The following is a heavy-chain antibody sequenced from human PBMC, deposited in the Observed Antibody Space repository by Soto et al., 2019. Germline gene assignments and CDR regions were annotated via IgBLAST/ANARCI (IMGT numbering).Heavy chain of an antibody. J-gene: IGHJ4*02. Sequence: ASVKVSCKASGYTFTSYGISWVRQAPGQGLEWMGWISAYNGNTNYAQKLQGRVTMTTDTSTSTAYMELRSLRSDDTVVYYCARFFDGYNPYYFDYWGQGTLVTVSS. CDR1: GYTFTSYG. CDR3: ARFFDGYNPYYFDY. D-gene: IGHD5-12*01. V-gene: IGHV1-18*01. CDR2: ISAYNGNT.